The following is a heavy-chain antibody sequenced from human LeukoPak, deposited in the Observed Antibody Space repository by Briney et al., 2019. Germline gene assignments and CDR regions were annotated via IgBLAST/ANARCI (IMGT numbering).Heavy chain of an antibody. J-gene: IGHJ4*02. D-gene: IGHD5-18*01. CDR1: GGSTSSSRYY. V-gene: IGHV4-39*07. CDR3: ARLPGSSHGYYFDY. CDR2: IYYSGST. Sequence: SETLSLTCTVSGGSTSSSRYYWGWIRQPPGKGLEWIGSIYYSGSTNYNPSLKSRVTISVDTSKNQLSLNLTSVTAADTAIYYCARLPGSSHGYYFDYWGQGTLVTVSS.